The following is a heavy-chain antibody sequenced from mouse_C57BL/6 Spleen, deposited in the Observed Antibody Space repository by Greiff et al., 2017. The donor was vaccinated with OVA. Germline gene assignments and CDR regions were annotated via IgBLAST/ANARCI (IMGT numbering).Heavy chain of an antibody. CDR1: GYSITSGYY. Sequence: VQLKESGPGLVKPSQSLSLTCSVTGYSITSGYYWNWIRQFPGNKLEWMGYISYDGSNNYNPSLKNRISITRDTSKNQFFLKLNSVTTEDTATYYCARGGYYGSSYAEWGQGTTLTVSS. CDR2: ISYDGSN. CDR3: ARGGYYGSSYAE. D-gene: IGHD1-1*01. V-gene: IGHV3-6*01. J-gene: IGHJ2*01.